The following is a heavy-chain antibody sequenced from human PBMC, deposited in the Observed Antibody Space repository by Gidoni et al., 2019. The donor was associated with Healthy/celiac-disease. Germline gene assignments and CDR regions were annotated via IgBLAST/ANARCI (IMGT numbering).Heavy chain of an antibody. CDR2: ISAYNGNT. V-gene: IGHV1-18*01. J-gene: IGHJ4*02. D-gene: IGHD3-10*01. CDR1: GSTFTSYG. Sequence: QVQLVQSGAEVKKPGASVKVSCKASGSTFTSYGISWVRQAPGQGLEWMGWISAYNGNTNYAQKLQGRVTMTTDTSTSTAYMELRSLRSDDTAVYYCARDLRYYGSGSYYPPGYWGQGTLVTVSS. CDR3: ARDLRYYGSGSYYPPGY.